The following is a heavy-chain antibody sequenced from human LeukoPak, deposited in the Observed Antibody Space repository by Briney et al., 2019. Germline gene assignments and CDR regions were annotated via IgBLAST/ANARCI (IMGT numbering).Heavy chain of an antibody. V-gene: IGHV4-4*07. CDR1: GGSISTYY. D-gene: IGHD6-13*01. CDR2: IYSGGST. J-gene: IGHJ4*02. Sequence: SETLSLTCTVSGGSISTYYWSWIRQPAGKGLEWIGRIYSGGSTNYNPSLESRVTMSVDTSKNQFSLNVTSVTAADTAVYYCARDGIATSGRFFDYWGQGTLVTASS. CDR3: ARDGIATSGRFFDY.